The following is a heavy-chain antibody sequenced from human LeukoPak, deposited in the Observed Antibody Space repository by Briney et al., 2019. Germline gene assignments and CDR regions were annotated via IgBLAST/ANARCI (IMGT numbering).Heavy chain of an antibody. J-gene: IGHJ4*02. CDR3: ARGPPYGDYYYFDY. D-gene: IGHD4-17*01. CDR1: GYTFTSYG. Sequence: GASVKVSCKASGYTFTSYGISWVRQTPGQGLEWMGWISAYNGNTNYAQKFQGRVTMTRNTSISTAYMELSSLRSEDTAVYYCARGPPYGDYYYFDYWGQGTLVTVSS. CDR2: ISAYNGNT. V-gene: IGHV1-18*01.